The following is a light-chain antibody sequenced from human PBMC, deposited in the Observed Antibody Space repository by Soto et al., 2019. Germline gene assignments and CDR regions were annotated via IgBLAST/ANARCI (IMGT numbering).Light chain of an antibody. CDR2: DVT. CDR3: SSYTTSSTKV. V-gene: IGLV2-14*03. Sequence: QSALTQPASVSGSPGQSITISCTGSSSDVGAYNYVSWYQHHPGQAPKLMIHDVTTRPSGISNRFSGSKSGNTASLTISGLRAEDEADYYCSSYTTSSTKVFGGGTKVTVL. J-gene: IGLJ2*01. CDR1: SSDVGAYNY.